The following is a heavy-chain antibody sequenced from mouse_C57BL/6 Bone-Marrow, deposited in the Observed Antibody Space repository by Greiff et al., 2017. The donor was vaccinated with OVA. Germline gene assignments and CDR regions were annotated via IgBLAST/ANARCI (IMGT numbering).Heavy chain of an antibody. CDR1: GFSLSTFGMG. CDR3: ALYYYGSTPYYFDY. D-gene: IGHD1-1*01. V-gene: IGHV8-8*01. Sequence: QVTLKVCGPGILQPSQTLSLTCSFSGFSLSTFGMGVGWIRQPSGKGLEWLAHIWWDDDKYYNPALKSRLTISKDTSKNQVFLKIANVDTADTATYYCALYYYGSTPYYFDYWGPGTTLTVSS. J-gene: IGHJ2*01. CDR2: IWWDDDK.